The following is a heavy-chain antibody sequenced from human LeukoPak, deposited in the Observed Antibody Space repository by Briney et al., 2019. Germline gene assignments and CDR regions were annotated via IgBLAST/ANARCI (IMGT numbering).Heavy chain of an antibody. D-gene: IGHD3-22*01. CDR2: IRGSGGST. J-gene: IGHJ4*02. CDR3: AKGSITMIVVVRPFDY. V-gene: IGHV3-23*01. CDR1: GFTFSTYS. Sequence: GGSLRLSCAASGFTFSTYSMSWVRQAPGKGLEWVSAIRGSGGSTYYADSVKGRFTISRDSSKNTLYLQMNSLRAEDTAVYYCAKGSITMIVVVRPFDYWGQGTLVTVSS.